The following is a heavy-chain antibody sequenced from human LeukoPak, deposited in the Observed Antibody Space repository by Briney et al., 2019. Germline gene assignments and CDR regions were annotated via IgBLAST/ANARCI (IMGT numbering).Heavy chain of an antibody. Sequence: PGGSLRLSCAASGFTFSSYEMNWVRQAPGKGLEWVSYISSSGSTIRYADSVKGRFTISRDNAKNSLYLQMNSLRAEDTAVYYCARNRGSSGWSTPHIWGQGTMVTVSS. CDR1: GFTFSSYE. CDR3: ARNRGSSGWSTPHI. V-gene: IGHV3-48*03. CDR2: ISSSGSTI. J-gene: IGHJ3*02. D-gene: IGHD6-19*01.